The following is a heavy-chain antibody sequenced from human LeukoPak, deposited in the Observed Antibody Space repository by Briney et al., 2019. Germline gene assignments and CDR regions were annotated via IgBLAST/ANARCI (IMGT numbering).Heavy chain of an antibody. D-gene: IGHD2-21*02. CDR2: ISDRSDT. CDR1: GFSFNTYS. CDR3: ARGGTYCFGGCYGTKY. V-gene: IGHV3-21*06. Sequence: GGSLRLSCAASGFSFNTYSMNWVRQAPGKGLEWVAAISDRSDTYYTDSVRGRFTISRDNAQNSLYLHMSDLRAEDTAVYYCARGGTYCFGGCYGTKYWGPGTLVTVSS. J-gene: IGHJ4*02.